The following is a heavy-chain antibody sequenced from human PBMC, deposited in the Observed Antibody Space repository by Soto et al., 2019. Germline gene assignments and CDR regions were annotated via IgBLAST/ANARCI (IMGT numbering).Heavy chain of an antibody. V-gene: IGHV3-48*02. CDR1: GFSLSVYV. Sequence: GGSLRLSCVASGFSLSVYVVNWVRQAQGKGLEWVSFISSDSRTIYYADSVEGRFTVSRDNARNSVSLQMDSLRDEDAAVYYCARIKLVEWFFINVDVYDMDVWGQGTPVTVSS. J-gene: IGHJ6*02. D-gene: IGHD3-3*01. CDR3: ARIKLVEWFFINVDVYDMDV. CDR2: ISSDSRTI.